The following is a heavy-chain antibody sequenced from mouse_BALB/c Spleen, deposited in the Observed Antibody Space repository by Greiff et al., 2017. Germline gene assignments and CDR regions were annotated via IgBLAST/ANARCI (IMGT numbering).Heavy chain of an antibody. CDR3: ARVRREDWYFDV. CDR2: ISSGSSTI. J-gene: IGHJ1*01. V-gene: IGHV5-17*02. CDR1: GFTFSSFG. D-gene: IGHD2-14*01. Sequence: EVQLQESGGGLVQPGGSRKLSCAASGFTFSSFGMHWVRQAPEKGLEWVAYISSGSSTIYYADTVKGRFTISRDNPKNTLFLQMTSLRSEDTAMYYCARVRREDWYFDVWGAGTTVTVSS.